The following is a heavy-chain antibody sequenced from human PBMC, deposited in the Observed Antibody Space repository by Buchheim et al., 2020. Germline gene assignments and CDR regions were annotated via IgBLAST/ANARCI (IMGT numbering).Heavy chain of an antibody. Sequence: QVQLQESGPGLVRPSQTLSLTCTVSGDSIRNSDYYWSWIRQLPGKGLEWIGYICFSGTTYYHPSLESRLTISVDTSGNQFSLRLRSVTAADTAVYYCARKLDQGDYHFDYWGRGTL. D-gene: IGHD3-10*01. CDR1: GDSIRNSDYY. V-gene: IGHV4-31*03. CDR2: ICFSGTT. J-gene: IGHJ4*02. CDR3: ARKLDQGDYHFDY.